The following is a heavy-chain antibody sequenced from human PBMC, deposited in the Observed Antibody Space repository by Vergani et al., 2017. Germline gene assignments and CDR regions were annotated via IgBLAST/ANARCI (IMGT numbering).Heavy chain of an antibody. Sequence: QVQLQESGPGLVKPSETLSLTCTVSGDSVISTDYHWGWIRQPPGKGLEWIGSMGYSGSTSYNPSLESRISISFETHKNQFSLRLTSVTAAETAVYYCASKRGACRAAYCHSYDFWGPGTLVGVSS. CDR2: MGYSGST. J-gene: IGHJ4*02. CDR1: GDSVISTDYH. CDR3: ASKRGACRAAYCHSYDF. D-gene: IGHD2-15*01. V-gene: IGHV4-39*01.